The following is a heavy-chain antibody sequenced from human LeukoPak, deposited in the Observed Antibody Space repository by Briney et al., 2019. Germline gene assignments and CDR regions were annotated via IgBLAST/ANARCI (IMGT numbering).Heavy chain of an antibody. V-gene: IGHV4-59*08. CDR3: ARTPKLRSGLSDYFDY. Sequence: SETLSLTCTVSGGSISSYYWSWIRQPPGGGLEWIGYIYYSGSTNYNPSLKSRVTISIDTSKNQFSLKLSSVTAADTAVYYCARTPKLRSGLSDYFDYWGQGTLVTVSS. J-gene: IGHJ4*02. D-gene: IGHD3-3*01. CDR2: IYYSGST. CDR1: GGSISSYY.